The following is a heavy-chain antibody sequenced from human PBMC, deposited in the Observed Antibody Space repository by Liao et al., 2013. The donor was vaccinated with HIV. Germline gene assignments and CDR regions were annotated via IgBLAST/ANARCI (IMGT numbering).Heavy chain of an antibody. CDR1: GGSISSADYY. CDR2: IYTSGST. Sequence: QVQLQESGPGLVKPSQTLSLTCTVSGGSISSADYYWSWIRQPAGKGLEWIGRIYTSGSTSYNPSLKSRVTISVDTSKKQFSLKLSSVTAADTAVYYCARSRGYDFDYWGQGTLVTVSS. J-gene: IGHJ4*02. V-gene: IGHV4-61*02. CDR3: ARSRGYDFDY. D-gene: IGHD3/OR15-3a*01.